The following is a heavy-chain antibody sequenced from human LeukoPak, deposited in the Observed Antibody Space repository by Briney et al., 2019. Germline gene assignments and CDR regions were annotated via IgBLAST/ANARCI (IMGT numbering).Heavy chain of an antibody. CDR1: GGTFSSYA. V-gene: IGHV1-69*04. J-gene: IGHJ3*02. CDR2: IIPILGIA. Sequence: SVKVSCKASGGTFSSYAISWVRQAPGQGLEWMGRIIPILGIANYAQKFQGRVTITADKSTSTAYMELSSLRSEDTAVYYCAGDVVYYDSSGYSDAFDIWGQGTMVTVSS. D-gene: IGHD3-22*01. CDR3: AGDVVYYDSSGYSDAFDI.